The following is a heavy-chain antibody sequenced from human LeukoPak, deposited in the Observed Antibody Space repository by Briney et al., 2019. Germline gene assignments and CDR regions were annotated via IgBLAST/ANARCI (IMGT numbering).Heavy chain of an antibody. Sequence: GGSLRLSCAASGFTFDDYAMHWVRQAPGKGLEWVSGISRNSGSIGYADSVKGRFTISRDNAKNSLYLQMNSLRAEDTALYYCAKVRLGSYFDYWGQGTLVTVSS. J-gene: IGHJ4*02. CDR3: AKVRLGSYFDY. CDR2: ISRNSGSI. D-gene: IGHD5-12*01. CDR1: GFTFDDYA. V-gene: IGHV3-9*01.